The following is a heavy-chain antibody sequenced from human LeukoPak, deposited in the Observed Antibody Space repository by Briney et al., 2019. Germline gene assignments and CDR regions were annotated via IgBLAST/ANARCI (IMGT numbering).Heavy chain of an antibody. Sequence: NPSDTLSLTCAVSGYSISSNNWWGRIRQPPGKGLEWIGYIYYSGSTFYNPSLKSRVTMSVDTSKNQFSLNLSSVTAVDTAVYYCARKGQGSGWYVDYWGQGTLVTVSS. CDR1: GYSISSNNW. J-gene: IGHJ4*02. CDR2: IYYSGST. CDR3: ARKGQGSGWYVDY. V-gene: IGHV4-28*01. D-gene: IGHD6-19*01.